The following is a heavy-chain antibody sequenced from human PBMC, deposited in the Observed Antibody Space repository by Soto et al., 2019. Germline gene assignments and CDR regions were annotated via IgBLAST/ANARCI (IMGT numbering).Heavy chain of an antibody. V-gene: IGHV4-39*01. J-gene: IGHJ4*02. Sequence: PSETLSLTCTVSGGSISSSSYYWGWIRQPPGKGLEWIGSIYYSGSTYYNPSLKSRVTISVDTSKNQFSLKLSSVTAADTAVYYCARLGSFVFYDYVWGPQSAGSGGFDYWGQGTLVTVSS. CDR2: IYYSGST. D-gene: IGHD3-16*01. CDR3: ARLGSFVFYDYVWGPQSAGSGGFDY. CDR1: GGSISSSSYY.